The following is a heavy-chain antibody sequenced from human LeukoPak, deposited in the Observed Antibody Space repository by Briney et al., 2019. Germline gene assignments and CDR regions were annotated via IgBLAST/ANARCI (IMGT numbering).Heavy chain of an antibody. J-gene: IGHJ4*02. CDR2: IYYSGRT. D-gene: IGHD3-16*02. CDR1: GGSISSSNYY. V-gene: IGHV4-39*01. CDR3: ARHSLRLVDADYDH. Sequence: SETLSLTCTVSGGSISSSNYYWGWIRQPPGKGLECIANIYYSGRTYYNPSLKSRVTISVDTSKNQFSLKVSAVTAADTAVYFCARHSLRLVDADYDHWGQGTLVTVSS.